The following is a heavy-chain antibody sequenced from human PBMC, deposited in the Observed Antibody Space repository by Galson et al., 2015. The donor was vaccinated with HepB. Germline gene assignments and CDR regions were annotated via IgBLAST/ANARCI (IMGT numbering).Heavy chain of an antibody. J-gene: IGHJ6*02. Sequence: SLRLSCAASGFTFSSYEMNWVRQAPGKGLEWVSYISSSGSTIYYADSVKGRFTISRDNAKNSLYLQMNSLRAEDTAVYYCARDTPSITIFGVVISNGMDVWGQGTTVTVSS. D-gene: IGHD3-3*01. CDR3: ARDTPSITIFGVVISNGMDV. CDR1: GFTFSSYE. V-gene: IGHV3-48*03. CDR2: ISSSGSTI.